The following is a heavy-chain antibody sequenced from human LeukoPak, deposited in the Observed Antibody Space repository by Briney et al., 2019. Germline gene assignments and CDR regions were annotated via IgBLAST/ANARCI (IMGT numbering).Heavy chain of an antibody. CDR2: IYSGRST. Sequence: GGSLRLSCAASGFTVSSYYMSWVRQAPGKGLEWVSVIYSGRSTSYADSVKGRFTIFRDNSKNTLYLQMNSLRAEDTAVYYCAKAGLTGTRLNYFDYWGQGTLVTVSS. CDR3: AKAGLTGTRLNYFDY. CDR1: GFTVSSYY. D-gene: IGHD1-20*01. V-gene: IGHV3-66*01. J-gene: IGHJ4*02.